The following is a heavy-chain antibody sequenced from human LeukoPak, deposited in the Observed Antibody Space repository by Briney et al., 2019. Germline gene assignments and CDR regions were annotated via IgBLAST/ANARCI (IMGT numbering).Heavy chain of an antibody. Sequence: GGSLRLSCAASGFTFSSYAMHWVRQAPGKGLEWVAVISYDGSNKYYADSVKGRFTISRDNSKNTLYLQMNSLRAEDTAVYYCAKREGYCSSTSCPNWFDPWGQGTLVTVSS. J-gene: IGHJ5*02. CDR2: ISYDGSNK. CDR3: AKREGYCSSTSCPNWFDP. V-gene: IGHV3-30-3*02. D-gene: IGHD2-2*01. CDR1: GFTFSSYA.